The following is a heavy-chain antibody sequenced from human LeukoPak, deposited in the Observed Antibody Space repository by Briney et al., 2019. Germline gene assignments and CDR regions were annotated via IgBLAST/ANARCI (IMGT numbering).Heavy chain of an antibody. CDR3: ARTYVRGVIIRSRSYYFDY. Sequence: GESLKISCKGSGYSFTNYWIGWVRQMPGKGLEWLGIIYPGDSDTRYSPSFQGQVTMSADKSISTAYLQWSSLKASDTAMYYCARTYVRGVIIRSRSYYFDYWGQGTLVTVSS. CDR2: IYPGDSDT. CDR1: GYSFTNYW. D-gene: IGHD3-10*02. J-gene: IGHJ4*02. V-gene: IGHV5-51*01.